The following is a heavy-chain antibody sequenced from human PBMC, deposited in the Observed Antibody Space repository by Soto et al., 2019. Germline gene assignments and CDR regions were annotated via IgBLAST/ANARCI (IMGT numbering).Heavy chain of an antibody. CDR2: IDPSDSHI. V-gene: IGHV5-10-1*01. CDR1: GYSFTSYW. Sequence: PGESLKISCKGSGYSFTSYWINWVRQMPGKGLEWMGRIDPSDSHINYSPSFQGHVTISADKSISTAYLQWSSLEASDTAIYYCARLWFGISSDDYWGQGTLVTVSS. CDR3: ARLWFGISSDDY. D-gene: IGHD3-10*01. J-gene: IGHJ4*02.